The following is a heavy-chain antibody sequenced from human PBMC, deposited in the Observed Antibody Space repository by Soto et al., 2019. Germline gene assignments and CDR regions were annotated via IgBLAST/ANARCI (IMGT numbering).Heavy chain of an antibody. CDR3: AIDDLAGVYGVTNHYFDD. V-gene: IGHV3-30-3*01. J-gene: IGHJ4*02. CDR1: GFTFSSYA. CDR2: ISYDGSNK. D-gene: IGHD4-17*01. Sequence: GGSLRLSCAASGFTFSSYAMHWVRQAPGKGVEWVAVISYDGSNKYYADSVKGRFTISRDNSKNTLYLQMNSLRAEETAVYYCAIDDLAGVYGVTNHYFDDGGQGTLVTV.